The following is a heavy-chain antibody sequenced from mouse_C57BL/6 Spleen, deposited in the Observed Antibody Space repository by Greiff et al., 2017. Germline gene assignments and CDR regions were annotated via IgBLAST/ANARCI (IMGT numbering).Heavy chain of an antibody. D-gene: IGHD1-1*01. J-gene: IGHJ3*01. CDR3: ARRDYGSSYGFAY. V-gene: IGHV1-50*01. CDR2: IDPSDSYT. Sequence: VQLQQSGAELVKPGASVKLSCKASGYTFTSYWMQWVKQRPGQGLEWIGEIDPSDSYTNYNQKFKGKATLTVDTSSSTAYMQLSSLTSEDSAVYYCARRDYGSSYGFAYWGQGTLVTVSA. CDR1: GYTFTSYW.